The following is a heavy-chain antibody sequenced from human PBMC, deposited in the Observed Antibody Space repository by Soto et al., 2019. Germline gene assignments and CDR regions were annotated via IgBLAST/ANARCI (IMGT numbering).Heavy chain of an antibody. CDR2: ISAHNGNT. CDR3: ARGRYADY. V-gene: IGHV1-18*01. J-gene: IGHJ4*02. Sequence: QVHLVQSGAEVKKPGASVKVSCKASGYTFTSYGITWVRQAPGQGLEWMGWISAHNGNTDYAQKLQGRVIVTRDTSTITAYMALRSLISNDTAVYYCARGRYADYWGQGALVTVSS. CDR1: GYTFTSYG. D-gene: IGHD1-1*01.